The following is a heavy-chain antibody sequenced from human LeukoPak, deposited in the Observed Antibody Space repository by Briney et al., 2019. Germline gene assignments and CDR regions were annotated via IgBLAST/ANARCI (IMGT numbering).Heavy chain of an antibody. J-gene: IGHJ4*02. CDR1: GYTFTSYY. V-gene: IGHV1-2*02. CDR3: ARGLFRLRYFDWLPQSYYFDY. CDR2: INPNSGGT. Sequence: ASVKVSCKASGYTFTSYYMHWVRQAPGQGLEWMGWINPNSGGTNYAQKFQGRVTMTRDTSISTAYMELSRLRFDDTAVYYCARGLFRLRYFDWLPQSYYFDYWGQGTLVTVSS. D-gene: IGHD3-9*01.